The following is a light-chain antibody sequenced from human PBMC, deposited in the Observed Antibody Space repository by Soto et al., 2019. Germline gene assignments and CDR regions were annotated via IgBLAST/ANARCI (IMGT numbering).Light chain of an antibody. J-gene: IGLJ2*01. V-gene: IGLV3-1*01. CDR2: QDS. Sequence: SYELTQPPSVSVSPGQTASITCSGDTLGDKYACWYQQKPGQSPVLVIYQDSKRPSGIPERFSGSNSGNTATLTISGTQAMDEADYYCQAWDSSLVVFGGGTKVTVL. CDR3: QAWDSSLVV. CDR1: TLGDKY.